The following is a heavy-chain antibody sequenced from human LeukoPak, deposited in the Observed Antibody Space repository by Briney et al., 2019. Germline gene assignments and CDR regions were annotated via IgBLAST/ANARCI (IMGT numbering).Heavy chain of an antibody. V-gene: IGHV1-3*01. J-gene: IGHJ5*02. CDR1: GYTFTCYA. CDR2: INAGNGNT. D-gene: IGHD3-10*01. CDR3: ARVVNYYGSGSYFDP. Sequence: GASVKVSCKASGYTFTCYAMHWVRQAPGQRLEWMGWINAGNGNTKYSQKFQGRVTITRDTSASTAYMELSSLRSEDTAVYYCARVVNYYGSGSYFDPWGQGTLVTVSS.